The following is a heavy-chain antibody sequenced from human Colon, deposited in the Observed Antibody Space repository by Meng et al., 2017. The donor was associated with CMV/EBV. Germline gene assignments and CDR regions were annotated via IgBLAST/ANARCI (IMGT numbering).Heavy chain of an antibody. Sequence: VQFVPFGAEVKKPGASVKVSCKTSGYTFTGYFMFWVRQAPGQGLEWMGSLNPNSGDTNSAQKFHGRLTMTRDTSIHTAYMELGSLRSDDTAVYYCATISGGDFDFWGQGTLVTVSS. CDR3: ATISGGDFDF. V-gene: IGHV1-2*02. J-gene: IGHJ4*02. CDR1: GYTFTGYF. CDR2: LNPNSGDT. D-gene: IGHD3-10*01.